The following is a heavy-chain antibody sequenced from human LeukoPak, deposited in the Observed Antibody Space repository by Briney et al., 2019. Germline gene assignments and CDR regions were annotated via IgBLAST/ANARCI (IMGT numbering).Heavy chain of an antibody. Sequence: GGSLRLSCAASGFTFSSYAMHWVRQAPGKGLEWVAVISYDGSNKYYADSVKGRFTISRDNSKNTLYLQMNSLRAEDTAVYYCARDVHYDSSGYYYRGMCDYWGQGTLVTVSS. D-gene: IGHD3-22*01. CDR3: ARDVHYDSSGYYYRGMCDY. CDR2: ISYDGSNK. V-gene: IGHV3-30-3*01. J-gene: IGHJ4*02. CDR1: GFTFSSYA.